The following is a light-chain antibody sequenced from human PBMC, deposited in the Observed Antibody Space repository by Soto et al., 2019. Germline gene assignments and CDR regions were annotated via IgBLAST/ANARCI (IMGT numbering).Light chain of an antibody. CDR2: AAS. CDR1: QSVDSSF. Sequence: EIVLTQSPCTLSLSPGERATLSCRASQSVDSSFLGWYQQKPGQSPRLVIYAASSRASGIPDRFSGSGYGTDFTLSINGLDTEDLAVYYCQQYGTVPWTFGQGTKVDIK. CDR3: QQYGTVPWT. J-gene: IGKJ1*01. V-gene: IGKV3-20*01.